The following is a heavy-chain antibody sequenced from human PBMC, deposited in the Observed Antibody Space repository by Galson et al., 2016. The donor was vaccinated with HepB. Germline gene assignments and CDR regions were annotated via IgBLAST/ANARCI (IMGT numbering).Heavy chain of an antibody. J-gene: IGHJ6*02. D-gene: IGHD6-6*01. Sequence: NWVRQAPGKGLQWVSYISTSVNTIYYADSVKGRFTISRDSSQNSLSLQMSSLRVEDTAVYYCARQVSPWGLDVWGQGTTVTVSS. CDR3: ARQVSPWGLDV. CDR2: ISTSVNTI. V-gene: IGHV3-48*01.